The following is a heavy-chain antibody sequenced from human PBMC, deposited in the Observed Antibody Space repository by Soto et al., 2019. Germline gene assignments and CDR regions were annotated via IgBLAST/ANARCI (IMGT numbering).Heavy chain of an antibody. CDR2: ISASGDTT. CDR3: AKEDETATVDY. Sequence: GGSLRLSCAASRFTFSSYALTWVRQAPGKGLEWVSSISASGDTTYYADSVKGRFTMSRDNSKNTLYLQMNSLRAEDTAVYYCAKEDETATVDYWGQGTQVTVSS. D-gene: IGHD1-7*01. CDR1: RFTFSSYA. J-gene: IGHJ4*02. V-gene: IGHV3-23*01.